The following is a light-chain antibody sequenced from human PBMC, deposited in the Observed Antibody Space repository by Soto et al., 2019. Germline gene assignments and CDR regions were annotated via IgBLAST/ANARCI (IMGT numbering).Light chain of an antibody. CDR1: QSFDSN. Sequence: EIVMTQXPATLSVSPGERATLSCRASQSFDSNLAWYQQKPGQPPRLLIYGASTRATGVPARFSGSGSGTXXTLTISSLQSEDFAVYYCQQYNDWPSMYTFGQGTKLEMK. V-gene: IGKV3-15*01. J-gene: IGKJ2*01. CDR2: GAS. CDR3: QQYNDWPSMYT.